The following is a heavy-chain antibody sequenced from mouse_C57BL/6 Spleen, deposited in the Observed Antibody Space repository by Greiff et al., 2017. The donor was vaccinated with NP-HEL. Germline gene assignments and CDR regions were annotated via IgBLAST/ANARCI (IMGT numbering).Heavy chain of an antibody. D-gene: IGHD1-1*01. Sequence: VQLQQSGPELVKPGASVKISCKASGYTFTDYYMNWVKQSHGKSLEWIGDINPNNGGTSYNQKFKGKATLTVDKSSSTAYMELRSLTSEDSAVYYCARSEIYYYGSSYDWYFDVWGTGTTVTVSS. V-gene: IGHV1-26*01. CDR3: ARSEIYYYGSSYDWYFDV. J-gene: IGHJ1*03. CDR2: INPNNGGT. CDR1: GYTFTDYY.